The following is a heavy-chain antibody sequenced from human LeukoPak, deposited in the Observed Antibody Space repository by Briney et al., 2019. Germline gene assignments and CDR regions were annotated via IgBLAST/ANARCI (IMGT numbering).Heavy chain of an antibody. J-gene: IGHJ4*02. CDR2: FDPEDGET. CDR3: ATDYGSGSFPDY. Sequence: ASVKVFCKVSGYTLTELSMHWVRQAPGKGLEWMGGFDPEDGETIYAQKFQGRVTMTEDTSTDTAYMELSSLRSEDTAVYYCATDYGSGSFPDYWGQGTLVTVSS. CDR1: GYTLTELS. V-gene: IGHV1-24*01. D-gene: IGHD3-10*01.